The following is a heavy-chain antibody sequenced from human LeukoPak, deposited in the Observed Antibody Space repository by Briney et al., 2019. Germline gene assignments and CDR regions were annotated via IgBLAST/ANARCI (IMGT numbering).Heavy chain of an antibody. D-gene: IGHD6-13*01. V-gene: IGHV4-30-2*03. CDR1: GGSISSGGYS. Sequence: SETLSLTCAVSGGSISSGGYSWSWIRQPPGKGLEWIGSIYYSGSTYYNPSLKSRVTISVDTSKNQFSLKLSSVTAADTAVYYCAVAALNYFDYWGQGTLVTVSS. CDR3: AVAALNYFDY. CDR2: IYYSGST. J-gene: IGHJ4*02.